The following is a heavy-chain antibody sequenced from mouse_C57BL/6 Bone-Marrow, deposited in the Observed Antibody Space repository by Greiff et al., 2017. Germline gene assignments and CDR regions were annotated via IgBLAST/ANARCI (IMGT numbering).Heavy chain of an antibody. Sequence: VQLKESGPGLVAPSQSLSITCTVSGFSLTSYGVHWVRQPPGKGLEWLVVIWSDGSTTYNSALKSRLSISKDNSKSQVFLKMNSLQTDDTAMYYCARHGGSSHYYAMDYWGQGTSVTVSS. V-gene: IGHV2-6-1*01. CDR3: ARHGGSSHYYAMDY. CDR1: GFSLTSYG. J-gene: IGHJ4*01. D-gene: IGHD1-1*01. CDR2: IWSDGST.